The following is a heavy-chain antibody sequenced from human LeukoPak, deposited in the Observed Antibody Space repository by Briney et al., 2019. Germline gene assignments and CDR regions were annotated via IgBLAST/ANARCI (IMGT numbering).Heavy chain of an antibody. CDR2: MYDGGAT. Sequence: GGSLRLSCAVSGFTVSGDYMSWVRQAPGKGLEWVSVMYDGGATYYADSVRGRFTISRDNAKNSLYLQMNSLRAEDTAVYYCARDWYDNSDAFDIWGQGTMVTVSS. CDR1: GFTVSGDY. CDR3: ARDWYDNSDAFDI. V-gene: IGHV3-53*01. J-gene: IGHJ3*02. D-gene: IGHD3-9*01.